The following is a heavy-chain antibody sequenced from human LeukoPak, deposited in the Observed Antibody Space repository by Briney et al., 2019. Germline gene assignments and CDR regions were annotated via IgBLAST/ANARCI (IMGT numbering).Heavy chain of an antibody. J-gene: IGHJ6*03. D-gene: IGHD2-15*01. Sequence: ASVKVSCKASGYTFTSYDINWVRQATGQGLEWMGWMNPNSGNTGYAQKFQGRVTITRNTSISTAYMELSSLRSEDTAVYYCARVPTPSPYYYYYMDVWGKGTTVTVSS. CDR3: ARVPTPSPYYYYYMDV. V-gene: IGHV1-8*03. CDR2: MNPNSGNT. CDR1: GYTFTSYD.